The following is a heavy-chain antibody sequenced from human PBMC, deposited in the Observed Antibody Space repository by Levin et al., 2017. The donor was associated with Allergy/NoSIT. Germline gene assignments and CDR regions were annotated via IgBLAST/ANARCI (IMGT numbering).Heavy chain of an antibody. CDR1: GDSISRFY. Sequence: GSLRLSCTVSGDSISRFYWSWIRQPPGRGLEWIGNGYYSGTTNYNPSLKSRVTILVDTSKNQFSLKLNSVTAADTAVYYCARATRSSLIYYFDYWGPGTLVTVSS. CDR2: GYYSGTT. D-gene: IGHD6-13*01. V-gene: IGHV4-59*01. CDR3: ARATRSSLIYYFDY. J-gene: IGHJ4*02.